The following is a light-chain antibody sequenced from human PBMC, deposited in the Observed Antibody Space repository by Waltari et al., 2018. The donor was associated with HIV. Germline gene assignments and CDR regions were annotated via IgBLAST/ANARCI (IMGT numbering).Light chain of an antibody. CDR1: GSNIGAGDA. CDR2: GNT. CDR3: QSYDRSLSGGV. V-gene: IGLV1-40*01. J-gene: IGLJ7*01. Sequence: QSVLKQPPSVSGAPGQTVTISPTGSGSNIGAGDAIHWYQHLPGRAPKPLIYGNTNRPSGVPDRFSGSQSGTSASLVITGLQAEDEADYYCQSYDRSLSGGVFGGGTRLTVL.